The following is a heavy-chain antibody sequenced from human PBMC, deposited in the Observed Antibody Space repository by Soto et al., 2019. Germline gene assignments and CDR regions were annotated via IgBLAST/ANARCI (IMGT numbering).Heavy chain of an antibody. V-gene: IGHV3-7*04. D-gene: IGHD3-10*01. CDR1: GFTFTSDW. Sequence: GGSLRLSCAVSGFTFTSDWMSWVRQAPGKGLEWVANIKQDGSEKYYVDSVKGRFTISRDNSKNSLYLQMNSLRAGDTAVYYCARDRRYYGSVYFDYWGQGTLVTVSS. CDR3: ARDRRYYGSVYFDY. J-gene: IGHJ4*02. CDR2: IKQDGSEK.